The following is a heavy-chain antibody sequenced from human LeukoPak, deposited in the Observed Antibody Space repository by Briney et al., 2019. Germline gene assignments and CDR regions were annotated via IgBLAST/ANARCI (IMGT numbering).Heavy chain of an antibody. J-gene: IGHJ4*02. D-gene: IGHD4-17*01. V-gene: IGHV3-30*18. CDR3: AKVDSHDYGDLDY. CDR2: ISYDGSNK. Sequence: GGSLRLSCAASGFTFSSYGMHWVRQAPGKGLEWVAVISYDGSNKYYADSVKGRFTISRDNSKNTLYLQMNSLRAEDTAVYYCAKVDSHDYGDLDYWGQGTLVTVSS. CDR1: GFTFSSYG.